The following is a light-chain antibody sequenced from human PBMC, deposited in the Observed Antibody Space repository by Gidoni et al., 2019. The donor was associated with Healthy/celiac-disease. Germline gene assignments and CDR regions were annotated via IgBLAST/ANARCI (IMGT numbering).Light chain of an antibody. Sequence: DIQMTQSPSTLSASVGDRVTITCRASQSISSWLAWYQQKPGKAPKLLIYDASSLESGVPSRFSGSVSGTEFTLTISSLQPDDFATYYCQQYNSYNTFGQGTKLEIK. CDR2: DAS. CDR3: QQYNSYNT. V-gene: IGKV1-5*01. J-gene: IGKJ2*01. CDR1: QSISSW.